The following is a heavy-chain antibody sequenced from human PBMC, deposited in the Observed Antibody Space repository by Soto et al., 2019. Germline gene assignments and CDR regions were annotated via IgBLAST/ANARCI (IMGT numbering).Heavy chain of an antibody. CDR3: ARAADIVATIKLAGPSYYFDY. CDR1: GDSVSSNSAA. CDR2: TYYRSKWYN. Sequence: KQSQTLSLTCAISGDSVSSNSAAWNWIRQSPSRGLEWLGRTYYRSKWYNDYAVSVKSRITINPDTSKNQFSLQLNSVTPEDTAVYYCARAADIVATIKLAGPSYYFDYWGQGTLVTVSS. V-gene: IGHV6-1*01. D-gene: IGHD5-12*01. J-gene: IGHJ4*02.